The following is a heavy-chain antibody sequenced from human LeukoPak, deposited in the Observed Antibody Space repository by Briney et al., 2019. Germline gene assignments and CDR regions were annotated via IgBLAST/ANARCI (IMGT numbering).Heavy chain of an antibody. D-gene: IGHD2-21*01. J-gene: IGHJ4*02. CDR3: ATRPASQTYFGVLDY. V-gene: IGHV3-23*01. CDR1: GLAFSRHA. Sequence: GGSLRLSCEASGLAFSRHAMTWVRQTPGKGLEWVSGITDSGGSTYYAESVKGRFTISRDDSKNTLYLQMNSLRAEDTAVYYCATRPASQTYFGVLDYWGQGTLVTVSS. CDR2: ITDSGGST.